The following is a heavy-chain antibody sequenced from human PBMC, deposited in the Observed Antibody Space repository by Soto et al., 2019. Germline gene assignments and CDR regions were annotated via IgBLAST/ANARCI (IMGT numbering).Heavy chain of an antibody. V-gene: IGHV3-30-3*01. CDR3: ARQWGEGYKVPYLDQ. CDR1: GFTFSSYA. Sequence: GGSLRLSCAASGFTFSSYAMHWVRQAPGKGLEWVALISYDGSDKDYADSVKGRFTISRDNSKKTLYLQMESLRAEDTAVYFCARQWGEGYKVPYLDQWGQGTLVTVSS. J-gene: IGHJ4*02. D-gene: IGHD1-26*01. CDR2: ISYDGSDK.